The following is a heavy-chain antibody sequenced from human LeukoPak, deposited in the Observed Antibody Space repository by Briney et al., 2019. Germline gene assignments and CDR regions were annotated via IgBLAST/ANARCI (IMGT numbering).Heavy chain of an antibody. CDR3: ARSSGYMSY. V-gene: IGHV4-38-2*02. Sequence: PSETLSITCTVSHYSISSNYYWGWIRQPPGKGLEWIGSIYHSGSTYYNPSLKSRVTISVDRSKNQFSLKLTSVTAADTAVYYCARSSGYMSYWGQGTLVTVSS. J-gene: IGHJ4*02. D-gene: IGHD3-22*01. CDR1: HYSISSNYY. CDR2: IYHSGST.